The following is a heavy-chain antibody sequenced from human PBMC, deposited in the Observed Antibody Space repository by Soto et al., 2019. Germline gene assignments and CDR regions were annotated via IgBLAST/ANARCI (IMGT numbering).Heavy chain of an antibody. V-gene: IGHV3-30*18. D-gene: IGHD6-25*01. Sequence: GGSLRLSCAASGFTFSTYGMHWFRQAPGKGLEWLAVISYDEKTKYYADSVKARFTISRDNSKNTLFLQMNRLRSEDTAVYYCAKGSQMAAVLDNWGQGTLVTVSS. CDR1: GFTFSTYG. J-gene: IGHJ4*02. CDR3: AKGSQMAAVLDN. CDR2: ISYDEKTK.